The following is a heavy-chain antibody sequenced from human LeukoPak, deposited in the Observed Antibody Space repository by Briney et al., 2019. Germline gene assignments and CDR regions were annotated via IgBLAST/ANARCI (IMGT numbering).Heavy chain of an antibody. CDR2: INPSGGST. Sequence: GASVKVSCKASGYTFTSYYIHWVRQAPGQGLEWMGIINPSGGSTSYAQKFQGRVTMTRDTSTSTVYMELSSLRSEDTAVYYCARERVTMVRWPFFDYWGQGTLVTVSS. V-gene: IGHV1-46*01. J-gene: IGHJ4*02. D-gene: IGHD3-10*01. CDR3: ARERVTMVRWPFFDY. CDR1: GYTFTSYY.